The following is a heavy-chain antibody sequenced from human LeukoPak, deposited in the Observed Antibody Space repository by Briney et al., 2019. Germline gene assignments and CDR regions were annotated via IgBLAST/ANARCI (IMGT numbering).Heavy chain of an antibody. D-gene: IGHD6-13*01. CDR1: GFTFSDYY. J-gene: IGHJ4*02. CDR2: ISSSGNPI. Sequence: PGGSLRLSCAASGFTFSDYYVSWIRQAPGKGLEWVSYISSSGNPISYADSVEGRFTISRDNTKNSLYLQMNSLRAEDTAVYYCARVGIIVAAGTCDYWGQGILVTVSS. V-gene: IGHV3-11*01. CDR3: ARVGIIVAAGTCDY.